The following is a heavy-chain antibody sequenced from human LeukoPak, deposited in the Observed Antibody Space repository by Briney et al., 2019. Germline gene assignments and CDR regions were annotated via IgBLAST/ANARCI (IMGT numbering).Heavy chain of an antibody. CDR1: GGSLSSYY. CDR2: IYYSGST. CDR3: ARDQGFWSGYLDY. D-gene: IGHD3-3*01. J-gene: IGHJ4*02. V-gene: IGHV4-59*01. Sequence: SETLSLTRTVSGGSLSSYYRSWIRQPPGKGLEWIGYIYYSGSTNYNPSLKSRVTISVDTSKNQFSLKLSSVTAADTAVYYCARDQGFWSGYLDYWGQGTLVTVSS.